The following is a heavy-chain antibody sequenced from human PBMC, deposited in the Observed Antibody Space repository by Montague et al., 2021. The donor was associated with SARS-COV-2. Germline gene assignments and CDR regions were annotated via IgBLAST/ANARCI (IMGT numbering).Heavy chain of an antibody. CDR1: TGSLSTNY. CDR2: IYYSGYT. J-gene: IGHJ4*02. Sequence: SETLSLTCTVSTGSLSTNYWSWIRQPPGKGLEWNGFIYYSGYTNNNPSPKRRIAISVDTSKSQFSLRLSSVTAADTAFYYCASNRGGYNYDDYFNPWGQGTLVTVSS. D-gene: IGHD5-18*01. V-gene: IGHV4-59*08. CDR3: ASNRGGYNYDDYFNP.